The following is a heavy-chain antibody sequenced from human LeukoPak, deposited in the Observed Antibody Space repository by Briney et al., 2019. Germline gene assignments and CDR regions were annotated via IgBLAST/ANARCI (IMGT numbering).Heavy chain of an antibody. CDR1: GFTFSTLE. V-gene: IGHV4-59*11. CDR2: IDHTGTT. D-gene: IGHD4-11*01. Sequence: GSLRLSCAASGFTFSTLEMMWIRQPPGKGLEWIGYIDHTGTTSYNPSLNSRVTISRDTSKNHFSLDLTSVTAADTAVYFCARGRVSSSTYYSTYYYYFYMDVWGKGTTVIVSS. J-gene: IGHJ6*03. CDR3: ARGRVSSSTYYSTYYYYFYMDV.